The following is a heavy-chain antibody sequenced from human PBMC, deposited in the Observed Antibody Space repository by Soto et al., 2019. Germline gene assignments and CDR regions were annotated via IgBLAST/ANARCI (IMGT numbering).Heavy chain of an antibody. J-gene: IGHJ4*02. CDR3: ARDGGMHVQSKLNPDYYYGSGSYFNNFDY. CDR1: GASISGFY. CDR2: IYATGTT. V-gene: IGHV4-4*07. D-gene: IGHD3-10*01. Sequence: SETLSLTCTVSGASISGFYWSWIRKSAGKGLEWIGRIYATGTTDYNPSLKSRVMMSVDTSKKQFSLKLRSVTAADTAVYYCARDGGMHVQSKLNPDYYYGSGSYFNNFDYWGQGTLVTVSS.